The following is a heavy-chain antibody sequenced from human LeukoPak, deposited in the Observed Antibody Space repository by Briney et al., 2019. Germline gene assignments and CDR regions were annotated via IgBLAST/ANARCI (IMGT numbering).Heavy chain of an antibody. J-gene: IGHJ3*02. CDR2: IYYSGST. Sequence: SQTLSLTCTVSGGSISSSSYYWGWIRQPPGKGLEWIGSIYYSGSTYYNPSLKSRVTISVDTSKNQFSLKLSSVTAADTAVYYCASLTGGNDAFDIWGQGTMVTVSS. CDR3: ASLTGGNDAFDI. D-gene: IGHD3-16*01. CDR1: GGSISSSSYY. V-gene: IGHV4-39*01.